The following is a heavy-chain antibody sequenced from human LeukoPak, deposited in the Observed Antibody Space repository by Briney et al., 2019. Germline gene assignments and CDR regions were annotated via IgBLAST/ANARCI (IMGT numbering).Heavy chain of an antibody. CDR1: GFSFSNYA. Sequence: GGSLRLSCAASGFSFSNYAMTWVRQAPGKGLEWVSTITGSGNDAYYADSVKGRFTISRDNSKNMLYLQMNSLRAEDTAVYYCAKGATGLRIVGDDWGQGTLVTVSS. J-gene: IGHJ4*02. D-gene: IGHD2-15*01. CDR2: ITGSGNDA. V-gene: IGHV3-23*01. CDR3: AKGATGLRIVGDD.